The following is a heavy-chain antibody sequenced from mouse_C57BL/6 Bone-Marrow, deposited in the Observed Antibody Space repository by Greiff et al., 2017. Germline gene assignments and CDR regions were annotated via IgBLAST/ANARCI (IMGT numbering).Heavy chain of an antibody. CDR2: ISYSGST. CDR1: GYSITSDY. D-gene: IGHD1-1*01. Sequence: EVQLKESGPGLAKPSQTLSLTCSVTGYSITSDYWNWIRKFPGHKLEYMGYISYSGSTYYNPSLKSRISITRDTSTTQYYLQLNSVTTEDTATYDGARLPVATVWGFDVWGTGTTVTVSS. J-gene: IGHJ1*03. CDR3: ARLPVATVWGFDV. V-gene: IGHV3-8*01.